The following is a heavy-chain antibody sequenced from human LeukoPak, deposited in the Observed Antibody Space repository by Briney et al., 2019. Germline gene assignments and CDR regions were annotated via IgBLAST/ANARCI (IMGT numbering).Heavy chain of an antibody. CDR2: ISSSSTTI. CDR3: ARVRSYDFWSGLGY. J-gene: IGHJ4*02. V-gene: IGHV3-48*01. Sequence: GGSLRLSCADSGFTFSTYSMNWVRQAPGKGLEWVSYISSSSTTIHYADSVKGRFTMSRDNSKNTLYLHMDSLRTEDTAVYYCARVRSYDFWSGLGYWGQGTLVTVSS. CDR1: GFTFSTYS. D-gene: IGHD3-3*01.